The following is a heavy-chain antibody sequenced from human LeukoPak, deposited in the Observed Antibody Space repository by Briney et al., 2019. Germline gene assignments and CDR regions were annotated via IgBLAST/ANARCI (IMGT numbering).Heavy chain of an antibody. CDR2: TYYRSKWYN. Sequence: SQTLSLTCAISGDSVSSNSAAWNWIRQSPSRGLEWLGRTYYRSKWYNDYAVSVKSRITINPDTSKNQFSLQLNSVTPEDTAVYYCARRIAVADKRSLYWYFDLWGRGTLVTVSS. CDR3: ARRIAVADKRSLYWYFDL. CDR1: GDSVSSNSAA. J-gene: IGHJ2*01. V-gene: IGHV6-1*01. D-gene: IGHD6-19*01.